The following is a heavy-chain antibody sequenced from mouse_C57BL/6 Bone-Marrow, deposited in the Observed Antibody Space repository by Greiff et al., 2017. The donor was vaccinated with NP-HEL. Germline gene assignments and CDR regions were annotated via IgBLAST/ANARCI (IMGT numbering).Heavy chain of an antibody. CDR3: ARGMGLRDYAMDY. D-gene: IGHD2-4*01. CDR1: GYSFTDYN. J-gene: IGHJ4*01. Sequence: VHVKQSGPELVKPGASVKISCKASGYSFTDYNMNWVKQSNGKSLEWIGVINPNYGTTSYNQKFKGKATLTVDQSSSTAYMQLNSLTSEDSAVYYCARGMGLRDYAMDYWGQGTSVTVSS. CDR2: INPNYGTT. V-gene: IGHV1-39*01.